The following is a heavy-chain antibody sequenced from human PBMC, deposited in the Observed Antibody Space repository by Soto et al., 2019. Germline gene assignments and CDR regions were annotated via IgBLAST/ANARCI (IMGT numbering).Heavy chain of an antibody. Sequence: QVPLVESGGGLVKPGGSLRLSCAASGFTFSDYYMSWIRQAPGKGLEWVSYISSSSSYTNYADSVKGRFTISRDNAKNSLYLQMKSLRVEDTAVYYCAGRMTTVTSFDYWGQGTLVTVSS. CDR1: GFTFSDYY. D-gene: IGHD4-17*01. J-gene: IGHJ4*02. V-gene: IGHV3-11*06. CDR3: AGRMTTVTSFDY. CDR2: ISSSSSYT.